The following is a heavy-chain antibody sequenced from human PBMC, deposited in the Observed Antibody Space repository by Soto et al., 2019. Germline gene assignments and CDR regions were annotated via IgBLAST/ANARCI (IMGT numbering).Heavy chain of an antibody. J-gene: IGHJ5*02. CDR3: ARQGTHPYNWFDP. V-gene: IGHV5-51*01. Sequence: PGESLKISCKGSGYSFTSYWIGWVRQMPGKGLEWMGIIYPDDSDTTYSPSFQGQVTISADKSISTAYLQWSSLKASDTAMYYCARQGTHPYNWFDPWGQGTLVTVSS. CDR2: IYPDDSDT. CDR1: GYSFTSYW.